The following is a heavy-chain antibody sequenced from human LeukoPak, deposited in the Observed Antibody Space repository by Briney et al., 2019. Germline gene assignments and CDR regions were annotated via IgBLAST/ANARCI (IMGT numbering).Heavy chain of an antibody. CDR3: AIQDYSVSGWGNYMDV. CDR2: IKQDGTEK. V-gene: IGHV3-7*01. Sequence: GSLRLSCAASGFTFSRYWMTWVRQAPGKGLEWVANIKQDGTEKYYVDSVKGRFTVSRDNAKNSLNLQMNSLRAEDTAVYYCAIQDYSVSGWGNYMDVWGKGTTVTVSS. J-gene: IGHJ6*03. CDR1: GFTFSRYW. D-gene: IGHD3-10*01.